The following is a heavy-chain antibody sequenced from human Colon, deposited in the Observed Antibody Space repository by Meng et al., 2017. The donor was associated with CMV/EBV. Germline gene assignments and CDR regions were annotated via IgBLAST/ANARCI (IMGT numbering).Heavy chain of an antibody. CDR3: ARYFGDSYSYYFDY. D-gene: IGHD5-18*01. CDR1: GFTFRTYW. J-gene: IGHJ4*02. Sequence: GGSLRLSCAASGFTFRTYWMSWVRQAPGKGLEWVANINQDGSEKYYVDSVKGRFTISRDNAKNSLYLQMNTLSAEDTAVYYCARYFGDSYSYYFDYWGQGTLVTVSS. CDR2: INQDGSEK. V-gene: IGHV3-7*01.